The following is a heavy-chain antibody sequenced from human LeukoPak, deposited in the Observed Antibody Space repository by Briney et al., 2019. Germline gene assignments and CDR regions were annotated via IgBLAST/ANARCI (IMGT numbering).Heavy chain of an antibody. V-gene: IGHV3-23*01. CDR1: GFTFSTDG. CDR3: AKNLLGSEAYSWYFDL. Sequence: GGSLRLSCAASGFTFSTDGMSWGRQGLGGGPQCVSSISASGGGTVYADSVKGRVTISRDNSKNTLYLQMNSLRAEDTAVYSCAKNLLGSEAYSWYFDLWGRGTLVTVSS. CDR2: ISASGGGT. D-gene: IGHD2-21*01. J-gene: IGHJ2*01.